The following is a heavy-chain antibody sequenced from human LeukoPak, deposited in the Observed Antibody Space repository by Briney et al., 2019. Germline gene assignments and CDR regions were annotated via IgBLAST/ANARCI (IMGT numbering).Heavy chain of an antibody. CDR3: ARGGYYGSGSSTKFDP. CDR1: GFTFSSYD. Sequence: GGSLRLSCAASGFTFSSYDMHWVRHATGKGLEWVSAIGTAGDTYYPGSVKGRFTISRENAKNSLYLQMNSLRAGDTAVYYCARGGYYGSGSSTKFDPWGQGTLVTVSS. V-gene: IGHV3-13*01. J-gene: IGHJ5*02. CDR2: IGTAGDT. D-gene: IGHD3-10*01.